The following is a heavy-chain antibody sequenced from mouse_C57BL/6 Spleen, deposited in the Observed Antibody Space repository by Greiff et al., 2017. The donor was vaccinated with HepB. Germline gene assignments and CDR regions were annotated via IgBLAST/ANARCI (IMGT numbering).Heavy chain of an antibody. J-gene: IGHJ2*01. D-gene: IGHD1-1*01. CDR3: ARGVVATLDY. V-gene: IGHV1-80*01. CDR1: GYAFSSYW. CDR2: IYPGDGDT. Sequence: QVQLKESGAELVKPGASVKISCKASGYAFSSYWMNWVKQRPGKGLEWIGQIYPGDGDTNYNGKFKGKATLTADKSSSTAYMQLSSLTSEDSAVYFCARGVVATLDYWGQGTTLTVSS.